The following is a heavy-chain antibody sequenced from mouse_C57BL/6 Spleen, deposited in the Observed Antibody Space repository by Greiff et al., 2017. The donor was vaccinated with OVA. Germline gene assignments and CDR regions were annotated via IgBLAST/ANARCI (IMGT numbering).Heavy chain of an antibody. J-gene: IGHJ3*01. CDR3: ARLASAWFAY. Sequence: QVQLQQPGAELVMPGASVKLSCKASGYTFTSYWMHWVKQRPGQGLEWIGEIDPSDSYTNYNQTFKGKSTLTVDKSSSTAYMQLSSLTSEASAVYDCARLASAWFAYWGQGTLVTVSA. CDR1: GYTFTSYW. D-gene: IGHD6-1*01. CDR2: IDPSDSYT. V-gene: IGHV1-69*01.